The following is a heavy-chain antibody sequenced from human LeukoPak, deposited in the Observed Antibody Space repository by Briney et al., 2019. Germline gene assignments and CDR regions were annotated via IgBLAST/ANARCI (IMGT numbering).Heavy chain of an antibody. Sequence: SETLSLTCTVSGGSISSYYWTWIRQPAGKGLEWVGRMYISGETNYNPSLKNRATLSLDTSKNQFSLKLRSLTAADTAVYYCARGRGQLWPGRAPYYYYGMDVWGQGTTVTVSS. D-gene: IGHD5-18*01. CDR2: MYISGET. CDR1: GGSISSYY. CDR3: ARGRGQLWPGRAPYYYYGMDV. V-gene: IGHV4-4*07. J-gene: IGHJ6*02.